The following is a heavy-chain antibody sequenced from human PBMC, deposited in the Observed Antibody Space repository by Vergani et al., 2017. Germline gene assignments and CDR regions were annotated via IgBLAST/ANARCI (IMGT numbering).Heavy chain of an antibody. D-gene: IGHD3-10*01. Sequence: EVQLLESGGGLVQPGGSLRLSCAASGFTFSSYAMSWVRQAPGKGLEWVSAISGSGGSTYYADSVKGRFTISRDNSKNTLYLQMNSLRAEDTAVYYCAKDLAHHYYYGSGSYYNGVDYWGQGTLVTVSS. J-gene: IGHJ4*02. CDR1: GFTFSSYA. CDR3: AKDLAHHYYYGSGSYYNGVDY. V-gene: IGHV3-23*01. CDR2: ISGSGGST.